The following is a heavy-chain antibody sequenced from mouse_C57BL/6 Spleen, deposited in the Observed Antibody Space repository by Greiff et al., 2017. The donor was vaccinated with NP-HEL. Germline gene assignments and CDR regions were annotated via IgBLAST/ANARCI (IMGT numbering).Heavy chain of an antibody. CDR1: GYTFTSYW. D-gene: IGHD2-5*01. CDR2: INPSSGYT. J-gene: IGHJ3*01. V-gene: IGHV1-7*01. Sequence: VMLVESGAELAKPGASVKLSCKASGYTFTSYWMHWVKQRPGQGLEWIGYINPSSGYTKYNQKFKDKATLTADKSSSTAYMQLSSLTYEDSAVYYCAREDSNYEAWFAYWGQGTLVTVSA. CDR3: AREDSNYEAWFAY.